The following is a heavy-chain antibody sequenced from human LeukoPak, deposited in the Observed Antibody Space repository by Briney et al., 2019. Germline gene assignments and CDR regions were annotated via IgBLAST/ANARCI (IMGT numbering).Heavy chain of an antibody. CDR1: GGSISNYY. D-gene: IGHD2-21*02. J-gene: IGHJ4*02. CDR3: ARQGVATAIDY. CDR2: ISASGNT. Sequence: PSETLSLTCTVSGGSISNYYWSWIRQPAGKGLEWIGRISASGNTNYNPSLKSRVTMSVDTSMNLFALKPSSVTAADTAVYYCARQGVATAIDYWGQGTLVTVSS. V-gene: IGHV4-4*07.